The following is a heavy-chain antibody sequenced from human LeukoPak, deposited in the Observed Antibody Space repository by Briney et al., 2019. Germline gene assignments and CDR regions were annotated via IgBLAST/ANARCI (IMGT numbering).Heavy chain of an antibody. D-gene: IGHD5/OR15-5a*01. CDR1: GGSIGSGGYY. Sequence: SQTMSLTWTVSGGSIGSGGYYWSWVRQHPGKGLEWIGYIYYSGSTYYNPSLERRVNISMDTSENQFSLKLSSVTAAATAVYYCARGGTLSTFGYWGQGTLVTVSS. V-gene: IGHV4-31*02. J-gene: IGHJ4*02. CDR2: IYYSGST. CDR3: ARGGTLSTFGY.